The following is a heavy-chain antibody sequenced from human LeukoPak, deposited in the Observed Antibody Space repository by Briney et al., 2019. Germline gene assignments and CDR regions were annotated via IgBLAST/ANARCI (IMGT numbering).Heavy chain of an antibody. CDR3: ARGSSLAYYVDV. Sequence: GGSLRLSCVASGFTFSSYWMHWVRQAPGKGLVSVSRINTDGGTTTYADSVKGRFTISRDNAKNTLYLQMNSLRAEDTAVYYCARGSSLAYYVDVWGKGTSVTVSS. J-gene: IGHJ6*03. CDR2: INTDGGTT. V-gene: IGHV3-74*01. D-gene: IGHD3-16*02. CDR1: GFTFSSYW.